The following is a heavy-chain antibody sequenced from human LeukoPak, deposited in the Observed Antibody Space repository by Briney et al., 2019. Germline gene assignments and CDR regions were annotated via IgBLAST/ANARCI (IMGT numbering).Heavy chain of an antibody. CDR1: GFTFSSYS. CDR3: ARVLHKRNYDSTTYYGY. V-gene: IGHV3-48*01. J-gene: IGHJ4*02. Sequence: PGGSLRLSCAASGFTFSSYSMNWVRQAPGKGLEWVSYISSSSSTIYYADSVKGRFTISRYNAKNSLYLQMNSLRAEDTAVYYCARVLHKRNYDSTTYYGYWGQGTLVTVSS. D-gene: IGHD3-22*01. CDR2: ISSSSSTI.